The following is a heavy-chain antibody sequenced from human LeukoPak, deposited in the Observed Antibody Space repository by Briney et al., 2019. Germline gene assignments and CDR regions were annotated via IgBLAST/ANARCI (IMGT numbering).Heavy chain of an antibody. Sequence: GASVKVSCKVSGYTLTELSMHWVRQAPGKGLEWMGGFDPEDGETIYAQKFQGRVTMTEDRSTDTAYMELSSLRSEDTAVYYCATDTYSGSYRSEFANYWGQGTLVTVSS. J-gene: IGHJ4*02. V-gene: IGHV1-24*01. CDR1: GYTLTELS. D-gene: IGHD1-26*01. CDR2: FDPEDGET. CDR3: ATDTYSGSYRSEFANY.